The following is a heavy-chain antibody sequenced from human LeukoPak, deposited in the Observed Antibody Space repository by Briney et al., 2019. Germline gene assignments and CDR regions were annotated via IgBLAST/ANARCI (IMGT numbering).Heavy chain of an antibody. CDR1: GYSFTSYW. CDR2: IYPGDSDT. Sequence: GESLQISCQGSGYSFTSYWIGWVRQLPGKGLEWMGIIYPGDSDTRYSPSFQGQVTISADKSISTAYLQWSSLKASDTAMYYCARRPYDSPFDYWGQGTLVTVSS. J-gene: IGHJ4*02. V-gene: IGHV5-51*01. D-gene: IGHD3-22*01. CDR3: ARRPYDSPFDY.